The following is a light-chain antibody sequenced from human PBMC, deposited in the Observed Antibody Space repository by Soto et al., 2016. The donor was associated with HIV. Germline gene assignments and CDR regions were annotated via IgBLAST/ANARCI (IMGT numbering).Light chain of an antibody. V-gene: IGLV3-21*03. Sequence: SYVLTQPPSVSVAPGKTARITCGGNYIGSKSVHWYQQKPGQAPVVVVYDDSDRPSGIPERFSGSNSGNTATLTINGVEAGDEADYYCQVWDSSSDLVVFGGGTKLTVL. J-gene: IGLJ2*01. CDR3: QVWDSSSDLVV. CDR2: DDS. CDR1: YIGSKS.